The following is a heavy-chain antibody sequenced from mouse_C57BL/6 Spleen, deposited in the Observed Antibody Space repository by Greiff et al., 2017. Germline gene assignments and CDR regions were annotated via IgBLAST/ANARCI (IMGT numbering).Heavy chain of an antibody. Sequence: VQRVESGPELVKPGASVKISCKASGYAFSSSWMNWVKQRPGKGLEWIGRIYPGDGDTNYNGKFKGKATLTADKSSSTAYMQLSSLTSEDSAVYFCARKWTRNYFDYWGQGTTLTVSS. CDR1: GYAFSSSW. V-gene: IGHV1-82*01. CDR3: ARKWTRNYFDY. D-gene: IGHD1-3*01. CDR2: IYPGDGDT. J-gene: IGHJ2*01.